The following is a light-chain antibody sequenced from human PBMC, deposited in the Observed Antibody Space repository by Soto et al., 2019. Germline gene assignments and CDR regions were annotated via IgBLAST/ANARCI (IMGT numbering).Light chain of an antibody. Sequence: EIVMTQSPATLSVSPGGRATLSCRASQSVSSNLAWYQQKPGQAPRLLIYGASTRATVIPARFSGSGSGTEFTLTISSLQSEDFAIYYCQQYNNWPPLTFGGGTKVDIK. CDR1: QSVSSN. CDR2: GAS. V-gene: IGKV3-15*01. J-gene: IGKJ4*01. CDR3: QQYNNWPPLT.